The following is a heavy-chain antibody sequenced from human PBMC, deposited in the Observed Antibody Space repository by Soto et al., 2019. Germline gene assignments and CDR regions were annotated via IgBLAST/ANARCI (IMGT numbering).Heavy chain of an antibody. D-gene: IGHD6-13*01. J-gene: IGHJ4*02. V-gene: IGHV1-2*02. Sequence: QVHLVQSGAEVQKSGASVRVSCKASGYTFSDYYIHWVRQAPGQGLEWMGWINPDTGGTDYKQKWQGGVTMTRDTSISTAYRELSSLKSDDTAVYYCARAAGRDGSSWYRGGYDYWGQGTLVTVSS. CDR2: INPDTGGT. CDR3: ARAAGRDGSSWYRGGYDY. CDR1: GYTFSDYY.